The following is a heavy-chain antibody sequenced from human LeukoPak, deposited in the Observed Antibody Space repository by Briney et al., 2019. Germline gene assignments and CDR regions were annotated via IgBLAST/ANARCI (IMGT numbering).Heavy chain of an antibody. CDR1: GFTFTTYW. Sequence: GGSLRLSCAASGFTFTTYWMSWVRQAPGKGLEWVANIKQDGTEKYYVDSVKGRFTISRDNSKNTLYLQMNSLRAEDTAVYYCAKDYRDAFEYWGQGTLVTVSS. CDR2: IKQDGTEK. V-gene: IGHV3-7*01. CDR3: AKDYRDAFEY. D-gene: IGHD4-11*01. J-gene: IGHJ4*02.